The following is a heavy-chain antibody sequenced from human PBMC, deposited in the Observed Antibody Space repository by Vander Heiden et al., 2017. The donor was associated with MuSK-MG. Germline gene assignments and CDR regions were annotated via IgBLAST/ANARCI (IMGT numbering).Heavy chain of an antibody. Sequence: EVQLLESGGGLVQPGGSLRLSCAASGFTFSRYAMSWVRQAPGKGLGWVSAISGSGGSTYYADSVKGRFTISRDNSKNTLYLQMNSLRAEDTAVYYCSRGGNFDYWGQGTLVTVSS. CDR2: ISGSGGST. J-gene: IGHJ4*02. CDR1: GFTFSRYA. CDR3: SRGGNFDY. D-gene: IGHD3-16*01. V-gene: IGHV3-23*01.